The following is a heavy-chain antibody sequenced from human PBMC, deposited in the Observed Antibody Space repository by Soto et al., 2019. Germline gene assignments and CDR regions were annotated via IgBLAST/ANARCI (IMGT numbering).Heavy chain of an antibody. CDR2: IYYSGST. D-gene: IGHD4-17*01. Sequence: SETLSLTCTVSGGSISSSSYYWGWIRQPPGKGLEWIGSIYYSGSTYYNPSLKSRVTISVDTSKNQFSLKLSSVTAADTAVYYCASPDTVTDAFDIWGQGTMVTVSS. CDR3: ASPDTVTDAFDI. J-gene: IGHJ3*02. CDR1: GGSISSSSYY. V-gene: IGHV4-39*01.